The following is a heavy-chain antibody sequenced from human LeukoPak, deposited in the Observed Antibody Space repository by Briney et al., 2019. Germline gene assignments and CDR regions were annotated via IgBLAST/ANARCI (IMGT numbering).Heavy chain of an antibody. D-gene: IGHD2-8*01. V-gene: IGHV3-23*01. CDR2: ISGSGGST. CDR1: GFTFSSYA. CDR3: ASIIVLMVYAIREVDY. J-gene: IGHJ4*02. Sequence: GGSLRLSCAASGFTFSSYAMSWVRQAPGKGLEWVSAISGSGGSTYYADSVKGRFTISRDDSKNTLYLQMNSLRAEDTAVYYCASIIVLMVYAIREVDYWGQGTLVTVSS.